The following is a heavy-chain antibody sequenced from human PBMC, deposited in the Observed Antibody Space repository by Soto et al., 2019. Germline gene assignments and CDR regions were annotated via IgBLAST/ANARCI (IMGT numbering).Heavy chain of an antibody. CDR2: ISGSGGST. CDR1: GFTFSSYA. V-gene: IGHV3-23*01. J-gene: IGHJ4*02. CDR3: AKSASIAARPDRGYFDY. D-gene: IGHD6-6*01. Sequence: EVQLLESGGGLVQPGGSLRLSCAASGFTFSSYAMSWVRQAPGKGLEWVSAISGSGGSTYYADSVKGPFTISRDNSKNPLYLQMNSLRAEDTAVYYCAKSASIAARPDRGYFDYWGQGTLVTVSS.